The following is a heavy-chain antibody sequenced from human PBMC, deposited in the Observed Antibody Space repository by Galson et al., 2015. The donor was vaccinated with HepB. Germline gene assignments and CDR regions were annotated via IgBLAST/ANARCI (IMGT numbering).Heavy chain of an antibody. D-gene: IGHD6-19*01. CDR1: GGSISSSSYY. CDR3: ARRHTSGWIDN. V-gene: IGHV4-39*01. Sequence: SETLSLTCTVSGGSISSSSYYWDWIRQPPGKGLEWIGTIYYSGTTYYNPSLKSRVTISVDTSQSQFSLKLNSVTASDTAVYYSARRHTSGWIDNWGQGTLVTVSS. J-gene: IGHJ4*02. CDR2: IYYSGTT.